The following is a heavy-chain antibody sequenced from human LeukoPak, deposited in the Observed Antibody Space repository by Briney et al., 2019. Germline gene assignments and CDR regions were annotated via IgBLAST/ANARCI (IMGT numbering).Heavy chain of an antibody. Sequence: ASVKVSCKASGYTFTSYDINWVRQATGQGLEWMGWMIPNSGNTGYAQKFQGRVTITRNTSISTAYMELSSLRSEDTAVYYCARKQQRIEGFDPWGQGTLVTVSS. CDR2: MIPNSGNT. CDR1: GYTFTSYD. V-gene: IGHV1-8*03. D-gene: IGHD6-13*01. J-gene: IGHJ5*02. CDR3: ARKQQRIEGFDP.